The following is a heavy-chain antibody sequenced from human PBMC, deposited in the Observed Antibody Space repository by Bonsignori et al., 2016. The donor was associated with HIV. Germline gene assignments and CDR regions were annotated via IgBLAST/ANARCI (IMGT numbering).Heavy chain of an antibody. CDR3: ARGEWELLQGSGYYFDY. V-gene: IGHV4-61*02. D-gene: IGHD1-26*01. CDR2: IYTSGTT. J-gene: IGHJ4*02. Sequence: GKGLEWIGRIYTSGTTNYNPSLKSRVTISVDTSKNQFSLKLSSVTAADTAVYYCARGEWELLQGSGYYFDYWGQGTLVTVSS.